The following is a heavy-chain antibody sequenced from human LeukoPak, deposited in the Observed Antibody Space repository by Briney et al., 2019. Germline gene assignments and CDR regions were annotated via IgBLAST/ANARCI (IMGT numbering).Heavy chain of an antibody. Sequence: PSETLSLTCTVSGGSISSYYWSWIRQPPGKGLEWIGYIYYSGSTYYNPSLKSRVTISVDTSKNQFSLKLSSVTAADTAVYYCARRPVRYFDWLLFSFDYWGQGTLVTVSS. CDR3: ARRPVRYFDWLLFSFDY. V-gene: IGHV4-59*04. D-gene: IGHD3-9*01. CDR2: IYYSGST. CDR1: GGSISSYY. J-gene: IGHJ4*02.